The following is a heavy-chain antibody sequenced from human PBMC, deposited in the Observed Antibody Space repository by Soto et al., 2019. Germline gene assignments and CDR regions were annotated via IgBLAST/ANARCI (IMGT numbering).Heavy chain of an antibody. J-gene: IGHJ4*02. CDR3: VREQYGDYGGDF. Sequence: EVQLVESGGGLVQPGGSLRLSCAASGFTFNSYWMHWVRQAPGKGLVWVSRIKSDGSSTSYEDSVKGRFTISRDNAKNTLYLQMNSLRAEDTAVYYCVREQYGDYGGDFWGQGTLVTVSS. D-gene: IGHD4-17*01. CDR2: IKSDGSST. V-gene: IGHV3-74*01. CDR1: GFTFNSYW.